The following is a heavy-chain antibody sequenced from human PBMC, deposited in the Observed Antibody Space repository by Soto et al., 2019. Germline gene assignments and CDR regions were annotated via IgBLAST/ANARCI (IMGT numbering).Heavy chain of an antibody. CDR3: GRESGETWDYEAS. Sequence: SETLSLTCAVSGDSITSIYHWAWIRQPPGRGLEWVASIYHSGTTYYNPSLKSRVTVSVDTSRNQFFLTLRSVTAADSAVYHCGRESGETWDYEASWGQGTPVTVSS. CDR2: IYHSGTT. J-gene: IGHJ5*02. CDR1: GDSITSIYH. V-gene: IGHV4-38-2*02. D-gene: IGHD1-7*01.